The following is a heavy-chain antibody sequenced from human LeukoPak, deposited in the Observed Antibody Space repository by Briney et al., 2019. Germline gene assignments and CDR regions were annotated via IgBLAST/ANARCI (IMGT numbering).Heavy chain of an antibody. J-gene: IGHJ3*02. CDR3: ATFSSGWYQGAFDI. CDR1: GFTVSSNY. Sequence: PGGSLRLSCAASGFTVSSNYMSWVRQAPGKGLEWVSVIYSGGSTYYADSVKGRFTISRDNSKNTLYLQMNSLRAEDTAVYYCATFSSGWYQGAFDIWGQGTMVTVSS. D-gene: IGHD6-13*01. V-gene: IGHV3-53*01. CDR2: IYSGGST.